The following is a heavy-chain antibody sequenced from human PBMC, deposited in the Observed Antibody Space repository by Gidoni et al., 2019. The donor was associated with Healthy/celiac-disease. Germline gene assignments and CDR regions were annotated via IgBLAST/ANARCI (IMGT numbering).Heavy chain of an antibody. V-gene: IGHV4-30-4*01. J-gene: IGHJ2*01. CDR2: IYYSGGT. D-gene: IGHD4-17*01. CDR3: ARGSGDYSFWYFDL. Sequence: QVQLQESGPGLAKPSQTLSLTCTVSGGSISSGDYYLSWIRPPPGKGLEWIGYIYYSGGTYYNPSLKSRVTISVDTSKNQFSLKLSSVTAADTAVYYCARGSGDYSFWYFDLWGRGTLVTVSS. CDR1: GGSISSGDYY.